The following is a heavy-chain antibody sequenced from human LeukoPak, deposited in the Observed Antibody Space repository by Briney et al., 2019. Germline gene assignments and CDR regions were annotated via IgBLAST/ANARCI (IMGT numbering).Heavy chain of an antibody. J-gene: IGHJ4*02. V-gene: IGHV4-39*02. CDR3: ASQVSGYSYEVND. CDR1: GGSISSSTYY. D-gene: IGHD5-18*01. CDR2: IYYSGST. Sequence: SETLSLICTVSGGSISSSTYYWGWLRQPPGKGLEWIGSIYYSGSTYYNPSLKSRVTISVDASKTHFSLRLSSVSAADTAVYYCASQVSGYSYEVNDWGQGTLVTVSS.